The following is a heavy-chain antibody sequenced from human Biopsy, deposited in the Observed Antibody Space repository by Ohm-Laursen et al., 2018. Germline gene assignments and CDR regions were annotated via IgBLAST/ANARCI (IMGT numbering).Heavy chain of an antibody. D-gene: IGHD2-15*01. CDR2: INPHSGTT. V-gene: IGHV1-2*02. CDR3: AKGQDLRGGAEYFQH. Sequence: SVKVSCKASGYTFTGQYLHWGRQVPGQGLEWMGWINPHSGTTKFAQDFQGRVTMTRDTSITTAYMELRRLRSDDTAVYYCAKGQDLRGGAEYFQHWGQGALVTVSP. J-gene: IGHJ1*01. CDR1: GYTFTGQY.